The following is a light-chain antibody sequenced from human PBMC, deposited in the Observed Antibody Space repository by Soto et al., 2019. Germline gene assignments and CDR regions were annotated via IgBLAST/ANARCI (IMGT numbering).Light chain of an antibody. CDR1: HFITSNY. V-gene: IGKV3-20*01. Sequence: EIVLTQSPGTLSSSPGERVTLSCRASHFITSNYLAWYQQKPGQAPRLLIFGASIRATGLPGRFSGGGSGADFTLTISRLEPEDVAVYYCQQYGSSPGTFGPGTKVEIK. CDR2: GAS. J-gene: IGKJ1*01. CDR3: QQYGSSPGT.